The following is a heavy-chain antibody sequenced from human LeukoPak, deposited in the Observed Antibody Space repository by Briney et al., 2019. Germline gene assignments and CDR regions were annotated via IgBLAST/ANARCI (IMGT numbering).Heavy chain of an antibody. Sequence: PGGSLRLSCAASGFTFSSYWMSWVRQAPGKGLEWVADIEQEGNEKYYVDSVKGRFTISRDNAKNSLYLQMNSLRVEDTAVYYCARDSPPRYSGRYPMPLWGQGTLVTVSS. V-gene: IGHV3-7*01. CDR3: ARDSPPRYSGRYPMPL. CDR2: IEQEGNEK. CDR1: GFTFSSYW. D-gene: IGHD1-26*01. J-gene: IGHJ4*02.